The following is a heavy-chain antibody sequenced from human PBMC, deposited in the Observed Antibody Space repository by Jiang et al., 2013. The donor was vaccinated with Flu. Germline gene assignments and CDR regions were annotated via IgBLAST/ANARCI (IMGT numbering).Heavy chain of an antibody. J-gene: IGHJ5*02. Sequence: SGAEVKKPGSSVKVSCKASGGTFSSYAISWVRQAPGQGLEWMGRIIPILGIANYAQKFQGRVTITADKSTSTAYMELSSLRSEDTAVYYCARDFSPPPFMVREYPTFDPWGQGTLVTVSS. CDR3: ARDFSPPPFMVREYPTFDP. D-gene: IGHD3-10*01. V-gene: IGHV1-69*04. CDR1: GGTFSSYA. CDR2: IIPILGIA.